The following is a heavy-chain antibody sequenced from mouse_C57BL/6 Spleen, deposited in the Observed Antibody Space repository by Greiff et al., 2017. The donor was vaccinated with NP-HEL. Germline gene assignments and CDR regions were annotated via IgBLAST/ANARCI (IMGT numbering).Heavy chain of an antibody. V-gene: IGHV1-82*01. CDR1: GYAFSSSW. CDR2: IYPGDGDT. D-gene: IGHD3-1*01. CDR3: APNSGYYAMDY. Sequence: QVQLQQSGPELVKPGASVKISCKASGYAFSSSWMNWVKQRPGKGLEWIGRIYPGDGDTNYNGKFKGKATLTADKSSSTAYMQLSSLTSEDSAVYFCAPNSGYYAMDYWGQGTSVTVSS. J-gene: IGHJ4*01.